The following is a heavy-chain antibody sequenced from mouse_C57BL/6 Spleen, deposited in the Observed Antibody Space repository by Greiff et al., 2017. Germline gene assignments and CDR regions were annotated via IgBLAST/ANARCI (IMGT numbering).Heavy chain of an antibody. V-gene: IGHV1-15*01. Sequence: HVQLQQSGAELVRPGASVTLSCKASGYTFTDYEMHWVKQTPVHGLEWIGAIDPETGGTAYNQKFKGKAILTADKTSSTAYMELRSLTSEDSAVDYCTIDPRLAMDYWGQGTSVTVSS. CDR1: GYTFTDYE. CDR2: IDPETGGT. J-gene: IGHJ4*01. CDR3: TIDPRLAMDY.